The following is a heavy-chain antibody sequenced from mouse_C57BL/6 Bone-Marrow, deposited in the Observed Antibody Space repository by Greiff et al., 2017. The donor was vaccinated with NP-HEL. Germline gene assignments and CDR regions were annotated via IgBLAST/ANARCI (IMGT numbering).Heavy chain of an antibody. CDR3: ARRGTTVVRDYFDY. CDR2: IDPSDSYT. Sequence: QVQLQQPGAELVKPGASVKLSCKASGYTFTSYWMQWVKQRPGQGLEWIGEIDPSDSYTNYNKKFKGKATLTVDTSSSTAYMQLSSLTSEDSAVYYCARRGTTVVRDYFDYWGQGTTLTVSS. J-gene: IGHJ2*01. V-gene: IGHV1-50*01. CDR1: GYTFTSYW. D-gene: IGHD1-1*01.